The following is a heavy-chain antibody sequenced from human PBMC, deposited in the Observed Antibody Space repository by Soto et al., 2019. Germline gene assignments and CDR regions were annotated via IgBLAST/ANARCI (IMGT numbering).Heavy chain of an antibody. V-gene: IGHV5-51*01. CDR1: GYSFTTYW. Sequence: GESLKISCQGSGYSFTTYWIAWVRQMPGKGLEWMGLIYPGDSDTRDSPSFQGQVTMSADKSISTAYLQWSSLKASDTAIYYCAIHNGTTTGMDVWGQGTTVTVS. CDR2: IYPGDSDT. CDR3: AIHNGTTTGMDV. D-gene: IGHD1-7*01. J-gene: IGHJ6*02.